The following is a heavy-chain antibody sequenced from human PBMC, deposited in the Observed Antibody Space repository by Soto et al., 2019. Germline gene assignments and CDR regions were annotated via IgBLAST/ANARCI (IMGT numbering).Heavy chain of an antibody. CDR1: GYTFTSYC. Sequence: ASVKVSCKASGYTFTSYCISWVRQAPGQGLEWMGWISAYNGNTNYAQKLQGRVTMTTDTSTSTAYMELRSLRSDDTAVYYCARRSGSSWYGILYYYYGMDVWGQGTTVTVSS. D-gene: IGHD6-13*01. CDR3: ARRSGSSWYGILYYYYGMDV. J-gene: IGHJ6*02. CDR2: ISAYNGNT. V-gene: IGHV1-18*04.